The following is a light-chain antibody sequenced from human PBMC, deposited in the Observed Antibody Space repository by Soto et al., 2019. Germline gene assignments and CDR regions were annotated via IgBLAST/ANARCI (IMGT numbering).Light chain of an antibody. CDR3: QQRSNWAPLT. V-gene: IGKV3-11*01. J-gene: IGKJ4*01. Sequence: EIVLTQSPATLSLSPGERATLSCRASQSVSSYLAWYQQKPGQAPRLLIYDASNRATGIPARFSGSGSGTEFTLPISSLEPEDFAVYYCQQRSNWAPLTFGGGTKVEIK. CDR2: DAS. CDR1: QSVSSY.